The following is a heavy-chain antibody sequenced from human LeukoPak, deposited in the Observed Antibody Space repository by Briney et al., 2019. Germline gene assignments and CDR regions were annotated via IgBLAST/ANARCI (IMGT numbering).Heavy chain of an antibody. Sequence: PSETLSLTCTVSGYSISSGYYWGWIRQPPGKGLEWIGSIYHSGSTYYNPSLKSRVTISVDTSKNQFSLKLSSVTAADTAVYYCARDTVGATTFDYWGQGTLVTVSS. CDR3: ARDTVGATTFDY. CDR2: IYHSGST. CDR1: GYSISSGYY. D-gene: IGHD1-26*01. V-gene: IGHV4-38-2*02. J-gene: IGHJ4*02.